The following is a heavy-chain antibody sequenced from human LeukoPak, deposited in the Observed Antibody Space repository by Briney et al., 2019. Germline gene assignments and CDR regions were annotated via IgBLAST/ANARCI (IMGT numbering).Heavy chain of an antibody. J-gene: IGHJ4*02. D-gene: IGHD2-15*01. CDR3: ARAEVAATFDY. Sequence: GGSLRLSCAASEFTFSSYEMNWVRQAPGKGLEWVSYISSSGSTIYYADSVKGRFTISRDNAKNSLYLQMNSLRAEDTAVYYCARAEVAATFDYWGQGTLVTVSS. V-gene: IGHV3-48*03. CDR2: ISSSGSTI. CDR1: EFTFSSYE.